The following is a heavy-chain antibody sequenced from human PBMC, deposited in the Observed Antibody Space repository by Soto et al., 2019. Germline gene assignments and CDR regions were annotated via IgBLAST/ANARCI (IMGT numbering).Heavy chain of an antibody. J-gene: IGHJ4*02. CDR3: ARDWSYALNY. V-gene: IGHV3-74*01. CDR1: GFTFSSSW. D-gene: IGHD3-16*01. Sequence: GGSLRLSCAASGFTFSSSWMHWVRQAPGKGLVWVSHINSDGTDTNYADSVKGRFTISRDNAKNTVYLQMNSLRAEDTAVYYCARDWSYALNYWGQGSLVTVS. CDR2: INSDGTDT.